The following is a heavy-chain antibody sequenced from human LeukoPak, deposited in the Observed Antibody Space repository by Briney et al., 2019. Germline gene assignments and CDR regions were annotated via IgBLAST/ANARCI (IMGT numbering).Heavy chain of an antibody. CDR2: IYWDDDG. J-gene: IGHJ3*02. V-gene: IGHV2-5*02. CDR1: GVSLRTRGVG. D-gene: IGHD5-18*01. Sequence: SGPTLLNPTPTLTLTCSLSGVSLRTRGVGVGWIRQPPGKALEWLSLIYWDDDGRYSPSLKSRLTIAKDTSKNQVVLTMTNMDSVDTATYYCAHSQVYSYGSFHDAYDIWGLGTLVTVSS. CDR3: AHSQVYSYGSFHDAYDI.